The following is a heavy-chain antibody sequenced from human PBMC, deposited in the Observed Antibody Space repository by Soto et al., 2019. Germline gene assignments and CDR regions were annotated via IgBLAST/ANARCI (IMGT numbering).Heavy chain of an antibody. V-gene: IGHV1-18*01. J-gene: IGHJ4*02. Sequence: QVQLEQSGAEVKKPGASVRVSCKTSGYTFTSYGISWVRQAPGQGLEWMGWISPYNGNTNYAQKLQGRVTMTTDTSTSTAYMELRSLRSDDTAIYYCATMGDRRQWLAASHFDFWGQGTLVTVSS. CDR3: ATMGDRRQWLAASHFDF. D-gene: IGHD6-19*01. CDR2: ISPYNGNT. CDR1: GYTFTSYG.